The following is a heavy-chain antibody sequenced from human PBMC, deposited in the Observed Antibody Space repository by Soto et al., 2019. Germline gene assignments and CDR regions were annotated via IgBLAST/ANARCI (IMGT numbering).Heavy chain of an antibody. CDR2: IIPIFGTA. CDR3: ASPKAIFGVYPFDY. Sequence: ASVKVSCKASGGTFSSYAISWVRQAPGQGLEWMGGIIPIFGTANYAQKFQGRVTITADESTSTAYMELSSLRSGDTAVYYCASPKAIFGVYPFDYWGQGTLVTVSS. V-gene: IGHV1-69*13. J-gene: IGHJ4*02. D-gene: IGHD3-3*01. CDR1: GGTFSSYA.